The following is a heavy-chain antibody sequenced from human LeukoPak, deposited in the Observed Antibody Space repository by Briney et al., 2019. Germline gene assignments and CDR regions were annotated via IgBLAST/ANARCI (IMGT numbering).Heavy chain of an antibody. CDR1: GGSFSGYY. CDR2: INHSGST. CDR3: ARDRDGYDY. V-gene: IGHV4-34*01. Sequence: SETLSLTCAVYGGSFSGYYWSWIRQPPGKGLEWIGEINHSGSTNYNPSLKSRVTMSVDTSKNQFSLMLNSVTAADTAVYYCARDRDGYDYWGQGTLVTVSS. D-gene: IGHD5-12*01. J-gene: IGHJ4*02.